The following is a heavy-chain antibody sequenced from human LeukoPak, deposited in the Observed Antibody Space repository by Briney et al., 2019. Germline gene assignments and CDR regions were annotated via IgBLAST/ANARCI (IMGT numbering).Heavy chain of an antibody. CDR1: GFTFGSLW. CDR2: IRLDVSET. D-gene: IGHD2-21*01. J-gene: IGHJ4*02. V-gene: IGHV3-7*03. CDR3: ARDDCPPPTCYFDY. Sequence: PGGSLRLSCAASGFTFGSLWMSWVRQAPGKGLEWVANIRLDVSETNYLDSVKGRFTISGDSSKNSLYLHMSSLRAEDTAVYYCARDDCPPPTCYFDYWGQGDLVTVSS.